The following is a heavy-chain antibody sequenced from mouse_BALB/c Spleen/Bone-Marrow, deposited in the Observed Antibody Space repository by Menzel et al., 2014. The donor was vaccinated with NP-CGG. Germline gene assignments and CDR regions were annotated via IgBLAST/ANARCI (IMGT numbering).Heavy chain of an antibody. CDR2: IDTSDSYT. D-gene: IGHD2-4*01. CDR3: ARGGHDFSLDY. CDR1: GYTFTDNW. V-gene: IGHV1-69*01. Sequence: QVQLQQSGAELGMPGASVKMSCKASGYTFTDNWIYWVKQRPGQGLEWIGAIDTSDSYTNYSQKFMGKASLTVDASSITAYMQVSSLTSDDSAVYYCARGGHDFSLDYWGQGTSVTVSS. J-gene: IGHJ4*01.